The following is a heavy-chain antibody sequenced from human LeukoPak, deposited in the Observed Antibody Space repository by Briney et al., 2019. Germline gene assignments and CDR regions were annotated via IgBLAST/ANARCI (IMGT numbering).Heavy chain of an antibody. CDR3: ARVALRYCSSTSCYWFDP. J-gene: IGHJ5*02. D-gene: IGHD2-2*01. V-gene: IGHV3-48*01. CDR2: ISSSSSTI. CDR1: GFTFRSYS. Sequence: GGSLRLSCAASGFTFRSYSMNWVRQAPGKGLEWVSYISSSSSTIYYADSVKGRFTISRDNAKNSLYLQMNSLRAEDTAVYYCARVALRYCSSTSCYWFDPWGQGTLVTVSS.